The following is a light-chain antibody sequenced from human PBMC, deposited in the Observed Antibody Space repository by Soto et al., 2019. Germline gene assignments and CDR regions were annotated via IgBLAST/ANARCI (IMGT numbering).Light chain of an antibody. CDR1: QSIRYY. Sequence: DIQMTQSPSSLSASAGDRVTITCRASQSIRYYLNWYQQKPGKAPKLLIYAASSLQSGVPSRFSGSGSGTDFTLTISSLQPEDFATYYCQQSYSTPQNTFGQGTKLEIK. CDR3: QQSYSTPQNT. CDR2: AAS. J-gene: IGKJ2*01. V-gene: IGKV1-39*01.